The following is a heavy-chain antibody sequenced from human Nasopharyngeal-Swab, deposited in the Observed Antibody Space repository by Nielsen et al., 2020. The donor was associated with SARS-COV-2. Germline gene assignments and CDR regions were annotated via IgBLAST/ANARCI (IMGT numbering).Heavy chain of an antibody. CDR1: GFTFSGSA. D-gene: IGHD3-22*01. CDR2: ISSEAEIT. V-gene: IGHV3-64*01. Sequence: LSLTCAVSGFTFSGSAMHWVRQSPGKGLAHLSAISSEAEITYYANSAKGRFTISRDNSKKKLYLQMDSLRTEDMAVYYCARGGLYYYDSSGPLAFDIWGQGTMVTVSS. CDR3: ARGGLYYYDSSGPLAFDI. J-gene: IGHJ3*02.